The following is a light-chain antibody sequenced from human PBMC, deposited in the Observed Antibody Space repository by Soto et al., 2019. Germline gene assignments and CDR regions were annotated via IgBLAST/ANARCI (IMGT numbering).Light chain of an antibody. CDR1: QSVSNNY. V-gene: IGKV3-20*01. CDR2: GAS. J-gene: IGKJ1*01. CDR3: QQYGSPGT. Sequence: EIQLTQSPCTLSASIGDRVTITCRASQSVSNNYLAWYQQKPGQAPRLLIYGASNRATGIPDMFSGSGSGTDFTLIISMQAEEDVAVYYCQQYGSPGTFGQGTKLEIK.